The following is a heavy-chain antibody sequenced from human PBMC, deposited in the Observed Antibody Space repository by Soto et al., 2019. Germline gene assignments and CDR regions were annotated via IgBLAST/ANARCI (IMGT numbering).Heavy chain of an antibody. D-gene: IGHD6-13*01. CDR3: ARSSGGSSWYNRWFDP. V-gene: IGHV4-61*01. CDR2: IYYSGST. CDR1: GGSVSSGSYY. Sequence: SETLSLTCTVSGGSVSSGSYYWIWIRQPPGKGPEWIGYIYYSGSTNYNPSLKSRVTISVDTSKNQFSLKLSSVTAADTAVYYCARSSGGSSWYNRWFDPWGQGTLVT. J-gene: IGHJ5*02.